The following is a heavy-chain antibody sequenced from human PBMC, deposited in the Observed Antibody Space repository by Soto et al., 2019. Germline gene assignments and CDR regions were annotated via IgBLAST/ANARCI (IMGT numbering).Heavy chain of an antibody. Sequence: GGSSRLSRTAYGFTFGDHAMRWFRPAPGKGLEWVGFIRSKAYGGTTEYAASVKGRFTIPRDDSKSIAYLQMNSLKTEDTAVYYCTSVRSLLYYYYGMDVWGQGTTVTVSS. CDR2: IRSKAYGGTT. J-gene: IGHJ6*02. CDR1: GFTFGDHA. V-gene: IGHV3-49*03. CDR3: TSVRSLLYYYYGMDV. D-gene: IGHD4-17*01.